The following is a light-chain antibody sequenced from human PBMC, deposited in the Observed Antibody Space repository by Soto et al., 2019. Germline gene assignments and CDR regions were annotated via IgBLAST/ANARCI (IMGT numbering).Light chain of an antibody. CDR3: AAWDDSLNGVV. CDR2: SNS. Sequence: QPVLTQAPSAAGTPGQRVTISCSGSSSNIGSNSVNWYQQLPGTAPKLLMYSNSQRPSGVPDRFSGSKSGTSASLTVSGLQSEDEADYYCAAWDDSLNGVVFGGGTQLTVL. V-gene: IGLV1-44*01. CDR1: SSNIGSNS. J-gene: IGLJ3*02.